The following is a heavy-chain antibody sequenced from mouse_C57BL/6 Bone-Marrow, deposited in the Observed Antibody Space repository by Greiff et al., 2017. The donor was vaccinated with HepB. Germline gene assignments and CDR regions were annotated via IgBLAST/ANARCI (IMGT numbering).Heavy chain of an antibody. CDR2: IYPGGGYT. CDR3: RMFSYDHDY. CDR1: GYTFTNYW. D-gene: IGHD2-4*01. V-gene: IGHV1-63*01. Sequence: QVHVKQSGAELVRPGTSVKMSCKASGYTFTNYWIGWAKQRPGHGLEWIGDIYPGGGYTNYNEKFKGKATLTADKSSSTAYMQFSSLTSEDSAIYYCRMFSYDHDYWGQGTTLTVSS. J-gene: IGHJ2*01.